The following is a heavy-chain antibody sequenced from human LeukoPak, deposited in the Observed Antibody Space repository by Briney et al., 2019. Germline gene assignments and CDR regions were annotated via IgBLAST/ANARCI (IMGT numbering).Heavy chain of an antibody. D-gene: IGHD3-3*01. CDR3: ARTTQLYDFWSGYYRY. CDR1: GGSISSSSYY. J-gene: IGHJ4*02. CDR2: IYYSGST. V-gene: IGHV4-39*01. Sequence: KPSETLSLTCAVSGGSISSSSYYWGWIRQPPGKGLEWIGSIYYSGSTYYNPSLKSRVTISVDTSKNQFSLKLSSVTAADTAVYYCARTTQLYDFWSGYYRYWGQGTLVTVSS.